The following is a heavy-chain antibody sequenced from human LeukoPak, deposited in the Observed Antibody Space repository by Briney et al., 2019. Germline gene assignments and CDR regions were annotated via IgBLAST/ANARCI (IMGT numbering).Heavy chain of an antibody. V-gene: IGHV3-23*01. D-gene: IGHD5-24*01. CDR1: GFRFNTFW. CDR2: ISPGGEIT. CDR3: AKDNGWLHYCH. J-gene: IGHJ4*02. Sequence: GGSLRLSCAASGFRFNTFWMSWVRQAPGKGLEWVSGISPGGEITYYADSVKGRFTISRDNSKNTVSLQMHSLRAEDTATYYCAKDNGWLHYCHWGQGTLVTVSS.